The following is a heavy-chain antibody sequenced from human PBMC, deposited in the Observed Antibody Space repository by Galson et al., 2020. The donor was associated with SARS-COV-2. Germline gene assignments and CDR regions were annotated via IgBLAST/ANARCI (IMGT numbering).Heavy chain of an antibody. CDR2: LNPYSGNT. V-gene: IGHV1-8*01. CDR1: GYTFTSYE. Sequence: KVSCKASGYTFTSYEINWVRQATGQGLEWMGRLNPYSGNTDYAQKFQGRVTMTRNISISTAYMELSSLRSEDTAVYFCARVYTSAYYPDSFDIWGQGTMVTVSS. CDR3: ARVYTSAYYPDSFDI. J-gene: IGHJ3*02. D-gene: IGHD3-22*01.